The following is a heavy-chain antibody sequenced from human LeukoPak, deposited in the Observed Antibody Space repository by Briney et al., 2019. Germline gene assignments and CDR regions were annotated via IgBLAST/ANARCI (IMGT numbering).Heavy chain of an antibody. CDR3: ARAGAPYYYVSSGPFDP. Sequence: ASVKVSCKASGDTFTSYYMHWGRQAPGQGLEWMGIINPSGGSASYAQKFQGRVTMTRDTSTSTVYLELSSLRSEATAVGFCARAGAPYYYVSSGPFDPWGQGTLVTVSS. J-gene: IGHJ5*02. D-gene: IGHD3-22*01. CDR2: INPSGGSA. CDR1: GDTFTSYY. V-gene: IGHV1-46*01.